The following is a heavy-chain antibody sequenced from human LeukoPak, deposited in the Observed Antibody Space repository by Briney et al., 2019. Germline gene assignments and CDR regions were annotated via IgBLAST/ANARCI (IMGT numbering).Heavy chain of an antibody. CDR3: AKGADDSGGWPEWYFDD. CDR1: GFTFSSYA. V-gene: IGHV3-23*01. J-gene: IGHJ4*02. Sequence: PGGSLRLTCAASGFTFSSYALSWVRQAPGKGLEWVSAIVGSGGSTYYADSVKGRFTISRDNSRNTLYLQMNSLRAEDTAVYYCAKGADDSGGWPEWYFDDWGKGAMVTVSS. CDR2: IVGSGGST. D-gene: IGHD6-19*01.